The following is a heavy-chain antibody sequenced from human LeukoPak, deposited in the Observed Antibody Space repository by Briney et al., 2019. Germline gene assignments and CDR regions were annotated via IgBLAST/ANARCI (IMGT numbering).Heavy chain of an antibody. CDR2: IYYSGST. D-gene: IGHD2-21*02. CDR1: GDSISSYY. Sequence: SETLSLTCTVSGDSISSYYWSWIRQPPGKGLEWIGYIYYSGSTNYNPSLKSRVTISVNTSKNQFSLKLSSVTAADTAVYYCARADCGGDCSLDNWGQGTLVTVSS. CDR3: ARADCGGDCSLDN. J-gene: IGHJ4*02. V-gene: IGHV4-59*01.